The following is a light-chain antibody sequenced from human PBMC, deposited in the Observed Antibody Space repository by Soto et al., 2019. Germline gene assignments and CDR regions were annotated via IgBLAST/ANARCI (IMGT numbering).Light chain of an antibody. J-gene: IGLJ1*01. Sequence: QSVLAQPRSVSGSPGQLLTISCTGTSSDVDDYRYVSWYQQYPGKAPKLVIYDGTKRPSGVPDRFPGSNSGNTASLTISGLQAEDEADYYCCSYVTTPEIFGTGTKVTVL. V-gene: IGLV2-11*01. CDR3: CSYVTTPEI. CDR1: SSDVDDYRY. CDR2: DGT.